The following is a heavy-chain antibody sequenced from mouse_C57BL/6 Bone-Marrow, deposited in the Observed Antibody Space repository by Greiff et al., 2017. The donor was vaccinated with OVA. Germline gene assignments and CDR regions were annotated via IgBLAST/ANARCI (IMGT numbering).Heavy chain of an antibody. J-gene: IGHJ4*01. CDR1: GYAFSSSW. CDR2: IYPGDGDT. V-gene: IGHV1-82*01. Sequence: VQLQQSGPELVKPGASVKISCKASGYAFSSSWMNWVKQRPGKGLEWIGRIYPGDGDTNYNGKFKGKATLTADKSSSTAYMQLSSLTSEDSAVYFCARNATAQATGAMDYWGQGTSVTVSS. CDR3: ARNATAQATGAMDY. D-gene: IGHD3-2*02.